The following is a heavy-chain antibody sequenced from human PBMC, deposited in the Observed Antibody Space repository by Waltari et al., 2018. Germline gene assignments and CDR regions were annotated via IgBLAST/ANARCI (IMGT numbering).Heavy chain of an antibody. CDR2: IYYSGST. J-gene: IGHJ4*02. CDR3: AREAYYDFWSGYWAYFDY. D-gene: IGHD3-3*01. V-gene: IGHV4-31*01. Sequence: QVQLQESGPGLVKPSQTLSLTCTVSGGSISSGGYYWSWIRQHPGKGLEWIGYIYYSGSTYYNPSLKSLVTISVDTSKNQFSLKLSSVTAADTAVYYCAREAYYDFWSGYWAYFDYWGQGTLVTVSS. CDR1: GGSISSGGYY.